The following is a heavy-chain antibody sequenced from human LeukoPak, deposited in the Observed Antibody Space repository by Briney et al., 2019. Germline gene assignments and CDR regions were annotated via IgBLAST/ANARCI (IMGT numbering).Heavy chain of an antibody. Sequence: SETLSLTCTVSGGSTSSYYWSWIRQPAGKGLEWIGRIYTSGSTNYNPSLKSRVTMSVDTSKNQFSLKLSSVTAADTAVYYCAREVRDTAMTRGFGAFDIWGQGTMVTVSS. V-gene: IGHV4-4*07. CDR3: AREVRDTAMTRGFGAFDI. CDR1: GGSTSSYY. D-gene: IGHD5-18*01. J-gene: IGHJ3*02. CDR2: IYTSGST.